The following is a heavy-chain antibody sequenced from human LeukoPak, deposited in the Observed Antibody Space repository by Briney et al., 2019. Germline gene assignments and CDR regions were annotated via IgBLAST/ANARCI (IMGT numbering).Heavy chain of an antibody. CDR3: ARLARYSSSPISPLYYHYYMDV. V-gene: IGHV1-46*01. CDR1: GYTFTGYY. J-gene: IGHJ6*03. Sequence: GASVKVSCKASGYTFTGYYIHWVRQAPGQGLAWMGIINPSGDSTSYAQNFQGRVTMTTDMSTSTVYMELSSLTSDDTAMYYCARLARYSSSPISPLYYHYYMDVWGKGTTVTVSS. CDR2: INPSGDST. D-gene: IGHD6-19*01.